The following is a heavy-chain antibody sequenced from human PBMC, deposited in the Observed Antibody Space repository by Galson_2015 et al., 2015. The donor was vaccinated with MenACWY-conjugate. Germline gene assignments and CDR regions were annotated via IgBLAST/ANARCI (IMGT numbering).Heavy chain of an antibody. Sequence: SLRLSCAASGFPFSNHGMSWVRQAPGKGMEWVSSISNSGGLTYYTDSVRGRFTSSRDNSKNTLYLQLNSLSARDTAIYYCAKIGKTGDWYFDLWGRGTLVTVSS. D-gene: IGHD3-10*01. CDR3: AKIGKTGDWYFDL. V-gene: IGHV3-23*01. CDR1: GFPFSNHG. J-gene: IGHJ2*01. CDR2: ISNSGGLT.